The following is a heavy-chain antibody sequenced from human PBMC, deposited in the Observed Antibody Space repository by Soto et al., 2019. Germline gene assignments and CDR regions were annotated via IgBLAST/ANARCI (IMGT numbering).Heavy chain of an antibody. CDR2: IIPISGTA. D-gene: IGHD2-2*01. CDR3: ARSQGSSTSLEIYYYYYYGMDV. V-gene: IGHV1-69*01. J-gene: IGHJ6*02. Sequence: VQLVQSGAEVKKPGSSVKVSCKASGGTFSSYAISWVRQAPGQGLEWMGGIIPISGTANYAQKFQGRVTMTADESTSTVYMGLSSLRSEDTAVYFCARSQGSSTSLEIYYYYYYGMDVWGQGTTVTVSS. CDR1: GGTFSSYA.